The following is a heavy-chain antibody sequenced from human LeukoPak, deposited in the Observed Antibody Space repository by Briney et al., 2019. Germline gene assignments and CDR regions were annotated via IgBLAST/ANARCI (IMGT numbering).Heavy chain of an antibody. V-gene: IGHV4-38-2*02. CDR2: IYHSGST. CDR3: ARSIWGYYYYYMDV. J-gene: IGHJ6*03. CDR1: GYSISSGYY. D-gene: IGHD3-16*01. Sequence: SETLSLTCTVSGYSISSGYYWGWIRQPPGKGLEWIGSIYHSGSTNYNPSLKSRVTMSVDTSKNQFSLKLSSVTAADTAVYYCARSIWGYYYYYMDVWGKGTTVTVSS.